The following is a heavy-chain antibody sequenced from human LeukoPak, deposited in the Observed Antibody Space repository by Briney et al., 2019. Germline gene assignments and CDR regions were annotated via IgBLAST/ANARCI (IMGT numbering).Heavy chain of an antibody. V-gene: IGHV3-11*04. CDR2: ISSSGSTI. Sequence: GGSLRLSCAASGFTFSDYYMSWIRQAPGKGLEWVSYISSSGSTIYYADSVKGRFTISRDNAKNSLYLQMNSLRAEDTAVYYCARDRGSGGSCNGCGWFDPWGQGTPVTVSS. D-gene: IGHD2-15*01. CDR3: ARDRGSGGSCNGCGWFDP. CDR1: GFTFSDYY. J-gene: IGHJ5*02.